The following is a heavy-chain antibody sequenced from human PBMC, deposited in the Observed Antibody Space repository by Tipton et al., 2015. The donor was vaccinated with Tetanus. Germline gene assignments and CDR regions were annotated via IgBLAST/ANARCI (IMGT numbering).Heavy chain of an antibody. CDR2: IYSGSTT. CDR3: ARAPFDFSDYFDL. J-gene: IGHJ4*02. V-gene: IGHV3-53*01. D-gene: IGHD6-19*01. CDR1: GFTVTSTY. Sequence: QLVQSGGGLIQPGGSLRLSCAASGFTVTSTYMAWVRQTPGKGLEWVSSIYSGSTTYYRDSVRGRFTISRDSSKNSFHLQLNNLRDEDTAKYFWARAPFDFSDYFDLWGQGTPVTVSS.